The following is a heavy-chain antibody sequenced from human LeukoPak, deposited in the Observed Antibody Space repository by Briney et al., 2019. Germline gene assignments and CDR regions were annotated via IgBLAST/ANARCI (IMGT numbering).Heavy chain of an antibody. CDR3: VRDRGGSGPAGWFDP. CDR1: GGSISSGDYY. Sequence: SETLSLTCTVSGGSISSGDYYWSWIRQPPGKGLEWIGYIYYSGSTYYNPSLKSRVTISVDTSKNQFSLKLSSVTAADTAVYYCVRDRGGSGPAGWFDPWGQGTLVTVSS. CDR2: IYYSGST. J-gene: IGHJ5*02. D-gene: IGHD3-10*01. V-gene: IGHV4-30-4*01.